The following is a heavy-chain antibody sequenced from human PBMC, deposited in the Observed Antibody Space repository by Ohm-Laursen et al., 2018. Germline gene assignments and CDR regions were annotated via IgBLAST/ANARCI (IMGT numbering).Heavy chain of an antibody. CDR3: AKSGYYDSRTRANNWFDP. V-gene: IGHV1-58*02. Sequence: SVKVSCKASGFTFTTSTMQWVRQARGRRLEWIGWIVVGSGSTNYAQRFEERVTITRDTPTSTAYMELSSLRSEDTAVYYCAKSGYYDSRTRANNWFDPWGQGTLVTVSS. D-gene: IGHD3-22*01. CDR1: GFTFTTST. J-gene: IGHJ5*02. CDR2: IVVGSGST.